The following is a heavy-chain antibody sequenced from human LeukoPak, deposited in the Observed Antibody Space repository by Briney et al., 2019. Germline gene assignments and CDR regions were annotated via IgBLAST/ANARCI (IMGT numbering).Heavy chain of an antibody. Sequence: ASVKVSCKSSGYTLTSYAMHWVRQVPGQRLEWMGWINAGNGNTQYSQEFQGRVTITRDTSASTVYMELSSLRSEDMAVYYCARFGLRPRGLDIWGQGTMVTVSS. J-gene: IGHJ3*02. V-gene: IGHV1-3*03. CDR1: GYTLTSYA. D-gene: IGHD3-16*01. CDR3: ARFGLRPRGLDI. CDR2: INAGNGNT.